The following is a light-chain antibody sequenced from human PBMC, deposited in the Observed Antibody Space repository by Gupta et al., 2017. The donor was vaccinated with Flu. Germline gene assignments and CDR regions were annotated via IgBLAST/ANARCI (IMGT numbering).Light chain of an antibody. CDR3: QQPRDWPYT. Sequence: EIFFTPFPATLSFSRWQRATLSRRASQSVSRYFDWYQQKPGQAPRLLMYDGSNRATSIPARFSGSGSGSEFTLTISSREPEDFAVYYCQQPRDWPYTFGQGTKMEIK. J-gene: IGKJ2*01. V-gene: IGKV3-11*01. CDR1: QSVSRY. CDR2: DGS.